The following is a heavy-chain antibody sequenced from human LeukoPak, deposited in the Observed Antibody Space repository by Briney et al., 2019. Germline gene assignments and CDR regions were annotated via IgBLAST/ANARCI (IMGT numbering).Heavy chain of an antibody. V-gene: IGHV3-30*02. CDR2: IRYDGSNK. J-gene: IGHJ5*02. Sequence: GGSLRLSCAASGFTFSSHGMHWVRQAPGKGLEWVAFIRYDGSNKYYADSVKGRFTISRENSKTTLYLQMHSLRAEDTAVYSCAKDRHGRTSWFDPWGQGTLVTVSS. D-gene: IGHD2-2*01. CDR1: GFTFSSHG. CDR3: AKDRHGRTSWFDP.